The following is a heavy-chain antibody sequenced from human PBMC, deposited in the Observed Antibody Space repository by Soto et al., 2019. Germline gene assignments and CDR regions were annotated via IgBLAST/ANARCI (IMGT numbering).Heavy chain of an antibody. Sequence: XSPRISCAASGXSFSSYSVHWVRQAPGKGLEWVAVISYDGSNKYYADSVKGRFTISRDNSKNTLYLQTNSMRAEDTAVYYCARDLRSSSGFDYWGQGTLVTVSS. CDR3: ARDLRSSSGFDY. V-gene: IGHV3-30-3*01. J-gene: IGHJ4*02. D-gene: IGHD6-6*01. CDR2: ISYDGSNK. CDR1: GXSFSSYS.